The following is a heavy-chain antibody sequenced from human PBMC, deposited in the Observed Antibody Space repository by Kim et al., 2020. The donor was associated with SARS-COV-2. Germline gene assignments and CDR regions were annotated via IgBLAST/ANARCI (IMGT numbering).Heavy chain of an antibody. V-gene: IGHV1-8*01. CDR3: ARGHLKSIVVVIAPRPYYYYMDV. D-gene: IGHD2-21*01. Sequence: APVKVSCKASGYTFTSYDINWVRQATGQGLEWMGWMNPNSGNTGYAQKFQGRVTMTRNTSISTAYMELSSLRSEDTAVYYCARGHLKSIVVVIAPRPYYYYMDVWGKGTTVTGSS. CDR2: MNPNSGNT. CDR1: GYTFTSYD. J-gene: IGHJ6*03.